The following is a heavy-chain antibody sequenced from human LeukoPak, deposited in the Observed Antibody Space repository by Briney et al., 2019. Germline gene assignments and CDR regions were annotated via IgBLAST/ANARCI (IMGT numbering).Heavy chain of an antibody. V-gene: IGHV4-38-2*01. CDR2: IYHSGST. J-gene: IGHJ4*02. CDR3: ARKWLPYYFDY. CDR1: GYSISSGYY. Sequence: PETLSLTCAVSGYSISSGYYWGWIRQPPGKGLEWIGSIYHSGSTYYNPSLKSRVTISVDASKNQFSLKLSSVTAADTAVYYCARKWLPYYFDYWGQGTLVTVSS. D-gene: IGHD3-22*01.